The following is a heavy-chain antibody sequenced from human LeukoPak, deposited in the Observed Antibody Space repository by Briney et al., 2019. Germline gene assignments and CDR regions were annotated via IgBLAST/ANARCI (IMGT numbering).Heavy chain of an antibody. J-gene: IGHJ4*02. CDR2: INHSGST. CDR1: GGSFSGYY. D-gene: IGHD2-2*01. V-gene: IGHV4-34*01. CDR3: ARSCGSTSCYGD. Sequence: PSETLSLTCAVYGGSFSGYYWSWIRQPPGKGLEWFGEINHSGSTNDHPSLKSRVTISVDTSKNQFSLKLSSVTAADTAVYYCARSCGSTSCYGDWGQGTLVTVSS.